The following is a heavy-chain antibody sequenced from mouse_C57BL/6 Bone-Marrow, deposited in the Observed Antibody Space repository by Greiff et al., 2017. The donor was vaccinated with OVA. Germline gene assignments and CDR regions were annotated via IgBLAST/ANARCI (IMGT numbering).Heavy chain of an antibody. Sequence: VHLVESGPGLVAPSQSLSITCTVSGFSLTSYGVDWVRQPPGKGLEWLGVIWGGGSTNYNSALMSRLSISKDNSKSQVFLKMNSLQTDDTAMYYCAKHEEGLTGRGYYAMDYWGQGTSVTVSS. CDR2: IWGGGST. CDR3: AKHEEGLTGRGYYAMDY. D-gene: IGHD4-1*01. CDR1: GFSLTSYG. V-gene: IGHV2-9*01. J-gene: IGHJ4*01.